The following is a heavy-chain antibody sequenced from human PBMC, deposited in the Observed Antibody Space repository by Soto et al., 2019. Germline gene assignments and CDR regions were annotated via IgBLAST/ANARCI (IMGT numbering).Heavy chain of an antibody. J-gene: IGHJ3*02. CDR3: ARDYCSGSYPPPGAFDI. V-gene: IGHV4-59*01. Sequence: PSETLSLTCTVSGGSISSYNWSWIRQPPGKGLEWIGYIYYSGSTNYNPSLKSRVTISVDTSKNQFSLKLSSVTAADTAVYYCARDYCSGSYPPPGAFDICGQGTLVTVSS. D-gene: IGHD3-10*01. CDR2: IYYSGST. CDR1: GGSISSYN.